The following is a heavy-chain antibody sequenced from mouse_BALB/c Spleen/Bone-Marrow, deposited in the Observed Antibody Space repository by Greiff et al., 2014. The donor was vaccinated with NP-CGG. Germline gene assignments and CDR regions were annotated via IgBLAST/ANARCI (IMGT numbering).Heavy chain of an antibody. D-gene: IGHD1-1*02. CDR1: GFTFSDFY. Sequence: DVMLVESGGDLVKPGGSLKLSCAASGFTFSDFYMFWFRQTPEKRLEWVATISDGGTHTYYPDSVKGRFTISRDNAKNNLYLQMGSLKSEDTAMYYCARSGERYGAMDYWGQGTSVTVSS. V-gene: IGHV5-4*02. CDR3: ARSGERYGAMDY. J-gene: IGHJ4*01. CDR2: ISDGGTHT.